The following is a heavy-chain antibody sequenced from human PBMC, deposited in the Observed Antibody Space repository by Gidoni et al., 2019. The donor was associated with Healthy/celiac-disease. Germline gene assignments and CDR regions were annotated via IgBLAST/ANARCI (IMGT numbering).Heavy chain of an antibody. D-gene: IGHD2-15*01. CDR1: GGSISSYY. CDR2: IYYSGST. CDR3: ARDGEHCWSGGSCYPNWFDP. Sequence: QVQLQESGPGLVKPSETLSLTCTVSGGSISSYYWSWIRQPPGKGLEWIGYIYYSGSTNYTPSLKSRVTISVDTSKNQFSLKLSSVTAADTAVYYCARDGEHCWSGGSCYPNWFDPWGQGTLVTVSS. J-gene: IGHJ5*02. V-gene: IGHV4-59*01.